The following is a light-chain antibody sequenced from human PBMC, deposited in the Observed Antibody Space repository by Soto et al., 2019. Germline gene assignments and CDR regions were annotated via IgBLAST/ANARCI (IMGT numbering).Light chain of an antibody. CDR3: QQGVGRYT. CDR2: DAY. V-gene: IGKV3-11*01. J-gene: IGKJ4*01. CDR1: QSISTD. Sequence: VLTQSPATLSLSPGERATLYCRATQSISTDLAWYQQRPGQAPKLLIFDAYNRATGIPARFSGSGSGTDFTLTISSLEPEDFAVYFCQQGVGRYTFGGGTKLEIK.